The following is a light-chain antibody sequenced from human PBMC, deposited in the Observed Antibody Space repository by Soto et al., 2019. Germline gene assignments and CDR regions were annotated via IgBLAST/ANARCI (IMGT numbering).Light chain of an antibody. CDR3: SSYAGSNNFV. CDR1: SGDVGAYNS. Sequence: QSALTQPPSASGSPGQSVTISCTGTSGDVGAYNSASWYQQHPAKAPKLIISDVTQRPSGVPDRFSGSRSGSTASLTVSGLQAEDDADYYCSSYAGSNNFVFGTGTTLTVL. CDR2: DVT. V-gene: IGLV2-8*01. J-gene: IGLJ1*01.